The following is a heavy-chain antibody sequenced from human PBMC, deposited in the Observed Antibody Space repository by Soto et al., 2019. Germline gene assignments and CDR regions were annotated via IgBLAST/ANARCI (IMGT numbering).Heavy chain of an antibody. Sequence: SVKVSCKASGGTFSSYAISWVRQAPGQGLEWMGGIIPIFGTANYAQKFQGRVTITADESTSTAYMELSSLRSEDTAVYYCVRVVDVNYYYYGMGVWGQGTTVTVSS. D-gene: IGHD1-26*01. CDR3: VRVVDVNYYYYGMGV. J-gene: IGHJ6*02. V-gene: IGHV1-69*13. CDR2: IIPIFGTA. CDR1: GGTFSSYA.